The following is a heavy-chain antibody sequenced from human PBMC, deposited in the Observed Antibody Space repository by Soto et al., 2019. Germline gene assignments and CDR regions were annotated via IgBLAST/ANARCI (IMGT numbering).Heavy chain of an antibody. J-gene: IGHJ5*02. CDR3: ARSGLRFLEWLLRSSIAVFGFDP. V-gene: IGHV6-1*01. CDR2: TYYRSKWYN. D-gene: IGHD3-3*01. Sequence: PSQTLSLTCAISGDSVSSNSAAWNWIRQSPSRGLEWLGRTYYRSKWYNDYAVSVKSRITINPDTSKNQFSLQLNSVTPEDTAVYYCARSGLRFLEWLLRSSIAVFGFDPWGQGTLVTVSS. CDR1: GDSVSSNSAA.